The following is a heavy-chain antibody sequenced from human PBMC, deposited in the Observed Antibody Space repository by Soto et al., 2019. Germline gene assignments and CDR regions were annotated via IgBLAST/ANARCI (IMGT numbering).Heavy chain of an antibody. CDR2: INPNSGGT. J-gene: IGHJ4*02. CDR1: GYTFTGYY. CDR3: ARGIGYSSGWSS. Sequence: APVKVSCKASGYTFTGYYMHWVRQAPGQGLEWMGWINPNSGGTNYAQKFQGWVTMTRDTSISTAYMELSRLRSDDTAVYYCARGIGYSSGWSSWGQGTLVTVSS. V-gene: IGHV1-2*04. D-gene: IGHD6-19*01.